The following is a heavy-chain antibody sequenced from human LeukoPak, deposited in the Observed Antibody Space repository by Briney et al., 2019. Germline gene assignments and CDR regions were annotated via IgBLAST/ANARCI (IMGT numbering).Heavy chain of an antibody. CDR2: IYYSGST. D-gene: IGHD3-22*01. V-gene: IGHV4-31*03. Sequence: PSQTLSLTCTVSGGSISSGGYYWSWIRQHPGKGLEWIGYIYYSGSTYYNPSLKSRVTISLDTPKNQFSLRLSSVTAADTAVYYCARHYYGTSAYADWGQGTLVTVSS. J-gene: IGHJ4*02. CDR1: GGSISSGGYY. CDR3: ARHYYGTSAYAD.